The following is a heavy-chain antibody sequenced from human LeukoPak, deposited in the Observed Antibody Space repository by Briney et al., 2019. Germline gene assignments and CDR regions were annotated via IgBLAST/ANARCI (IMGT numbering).Heavy chain of an antibody. CDR2: INPNSGGT. CDR1: GYTFTSYY. Sequence: VASVKVSCKASGYTFTSYYIHWVRQAPGQGLEWMGWINPNSGGTNYAQKFQGRVTMTRDTSISTAYMELSRLRSDDTAVYYCARDGFTVTTAAFDIWGQGTMVTVSS. V-gene: IGHV1-2*02. J-gene: IGHJ3*02. CDR3: ARDGFTVTTAAFDI. D-gene: IGHD4-17*01.